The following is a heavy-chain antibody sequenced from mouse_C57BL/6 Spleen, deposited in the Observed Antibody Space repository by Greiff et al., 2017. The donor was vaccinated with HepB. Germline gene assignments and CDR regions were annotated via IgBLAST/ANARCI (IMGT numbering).Heavy chain of an antibody. Sequence: QVQLKQSGAELVRPGASVTLSCKASGYTFTDYEMHWVKQTPVHGLEWIGAIDPETGGTAYNQKFKGKAILTADKSSSTAYMELRSLTSEDSAVYYCTRKGYYYGSSYGYWGQGTTLTVSS. CDR2: IDPETGGT. J-gene: IGHJ2*01. CDR3: TRKGYYYGSSYGY. V-gene: IGHV1-15*01. D-gene: IGHD1-1*01. CDR1: GYTFTDYE.